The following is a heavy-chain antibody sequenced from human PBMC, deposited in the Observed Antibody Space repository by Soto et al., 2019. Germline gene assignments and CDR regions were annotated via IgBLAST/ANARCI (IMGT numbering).Heavy chain of an antibody. CDR2: ISGSGGST. J-gene: IGHJ1*01. CDR1: GFTFSSYA. Sequence: PGGSLRLSCAASGFTFSSYAMSWVRQAPGKGLEWVSAISGSGGSTYYADSVKGRFTISRDNSKNTLYLQMNSLRAEDTAVYYCAKTPYYYDSSGFSAGYFQHWGQGTLVTVSS. CDR3: AKTPYYYDSSGFSAGYFQH. D-gene: IGHD3-22*01. V-gene: IGHV3-23*01.